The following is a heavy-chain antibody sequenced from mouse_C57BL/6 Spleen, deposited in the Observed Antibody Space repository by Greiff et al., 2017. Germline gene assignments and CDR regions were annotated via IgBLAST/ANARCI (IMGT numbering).Heavy chain of an antibody. Sequence: LVESGAELVRPGASVTLSCKASGYTFTDYEMHWVKQTPVHGLEWIGAIDPETGGTAYNQKFKGKAILTADKSSSTAYMELRSLTSEDSAVDYCTRPLYGSSQTWFAYWGQGTLVTVSA. CDR2: IDPETGGT. V-gene: IGHV1-15*01. J-gene: IGHJ3*01. CDR1: GYTFTDYE. CDR3: TRPLYGSSQTWFAY. D-gene: IGHD1-1*01.